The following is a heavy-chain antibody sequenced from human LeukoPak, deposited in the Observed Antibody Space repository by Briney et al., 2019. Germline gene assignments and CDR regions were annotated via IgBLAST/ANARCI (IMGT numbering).Heavy chain of an antibody. V-gene: IGHV1-8*01. CDR2: MNPNIGNT. Sequence: ASVKASCKASGPPFTSSDINSVRQATGHGLECLGWMNPNIGNTGYAQKFQGRVTMTTNTSIPTAYMVLSSLKSERTAVYYCAGGLRWRWLQSYFDEWGQGTLVTVSS. J-gene: IGHJ4*02. D-gene: IGHD5-24*01. CDR3: AGGLRWRWLQSYFDE. CDR1: GPPFTSSD.